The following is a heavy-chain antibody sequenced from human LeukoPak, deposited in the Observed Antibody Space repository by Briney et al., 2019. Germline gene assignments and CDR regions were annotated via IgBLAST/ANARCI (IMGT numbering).Heavy chain of an antibody. CDR1: GYTFNGYS. CDR2: INPNSAGT. Sequence: ASVKVSCKASGYTFNGYSVHWLRQPPGQGLEWMGWINPNSAGTNYAQKFQGRVTMTRDTSISTAYMELSRLKSDDTAMYYCARGGVSIYWGQGTLVTVSS. J-gene: IGHJ4*02. CDR3: ARGGVSIY. V-gene: IGHV1-2*02.